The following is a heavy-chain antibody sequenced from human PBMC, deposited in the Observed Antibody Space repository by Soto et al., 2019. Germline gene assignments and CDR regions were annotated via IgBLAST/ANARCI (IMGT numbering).Heavy chain of an antibody. D-gene: IGHD3-22*01. CDR1: GFTFSNYW. V-gene: IGHV3-74*03. J-gene: IGHJ4*02. Sequence: GGSLRLSCAASGFTFSNYWMHWVRQAPGKGLVWVARTNNEGTSTTHADSVKGRFTISRDNAKNTLYLQMNSLRAEDTAVYYCARDTAQPDSSGYYIQFDHWGQGTLVTVSS. CDR2: TNNEGTST. CDR3: ARDTAQPDSSGYYIQFDH.